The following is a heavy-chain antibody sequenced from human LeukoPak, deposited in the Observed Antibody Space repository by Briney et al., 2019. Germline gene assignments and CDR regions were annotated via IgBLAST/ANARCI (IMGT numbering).Heavy chain of an antibody. CDR1: GFTFSDNW. CDR2: IKQDGSEK. CDR3: ARELRFSVS. J-gene: IGHJ4*02. V-gene: IGHV3-7*01. D-gene: IGHD3-10*01. Sequence: AGGSLRLSCAASGFTFSDNWMHWVRQAPGKGLEWVANIKQDGSEKYYVDSVKGRFTISRDNAKNSLYLQMNSLRAEDTAVYYCARELRFSVSRGQGTLVTVSS.